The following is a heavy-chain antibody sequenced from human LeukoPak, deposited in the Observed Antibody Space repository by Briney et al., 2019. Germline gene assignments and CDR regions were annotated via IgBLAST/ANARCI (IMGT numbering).Heavy chain of an antibody. V-gene: IGHV4-34*01. CDR3: ARSGPYSSSWYNH. CDR2: INHSGST. Sequence: PETLSLTCAVYGGSFSGYYWSWIRQPPGKGLEWIGEINHSGSTNYNPSLKSRVTISVDTSKNQFSLKLSSVTAADTAVYYCARSGPYSSSWYNHWGQGTLVTVSS. J-gene: IGHJ5*02. D-gene: IGHD6-13*01. CDR1: GGSFSGYY.